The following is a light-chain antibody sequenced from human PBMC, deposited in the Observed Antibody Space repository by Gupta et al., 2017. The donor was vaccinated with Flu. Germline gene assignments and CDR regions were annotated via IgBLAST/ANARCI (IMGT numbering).Light chain of an antibody. V-gene: IGLV2-8*01. J-gene: IGLJ3*02. CDR1: SSDVCGYNY. Sequence: SVTISCTGPSSDVCGYNYVPWSQQHPGKAPKRMIYEVTKRPSGVPDRFSGYKSDNTASLTVSGLQAEDEADYYCHSYAGNNNWVFGGGTKLTVL. CDR2: EVT. CDR3: HSYAGNNNWV.